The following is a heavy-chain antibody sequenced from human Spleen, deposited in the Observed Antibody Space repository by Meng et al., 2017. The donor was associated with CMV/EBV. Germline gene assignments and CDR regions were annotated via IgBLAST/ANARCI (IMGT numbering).Heavy chain of an antibody. V-gene: IGHV1-8*01. Sequence: ASVKVSCKASGYTFTSYDISWVRQATGQGLEWMGWMNPNSGNTGYAQKFQGRVTVTRNTSISTAYMELSSLRSEDTAVYYCAQSDYSNYGGWVLWGQGTLVTVSS. CDR2: MNPNSGNT. CDR3: AQSDYSNYGGWVL. J-gene: IGHJ4*02. CDR1: GYTFTSYD. D-gene: IGHD4-11*01.